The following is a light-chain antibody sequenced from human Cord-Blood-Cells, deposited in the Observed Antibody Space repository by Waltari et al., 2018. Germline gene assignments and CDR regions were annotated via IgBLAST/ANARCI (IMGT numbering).Light chain of an antibody. CDR3: QQYGSSPYT. J-gene: IGKJ2*01. CDR2: GAS. V-gene: IGKV3-20*01. Sequence: EIVLTQSPGTLSLSPGERATLSCRASQSVSSSSLAWYQQKPGQAPRLLIYGASIRATGIPDRFSGSRSGTDFTLTISRLEPEDFAVYYCQQYGSSPYTFGQGTKLEIK. CDR1: QSVSSSS.